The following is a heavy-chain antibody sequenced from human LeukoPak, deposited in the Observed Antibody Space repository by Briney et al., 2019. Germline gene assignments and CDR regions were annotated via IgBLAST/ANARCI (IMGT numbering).Heavy chain of an antibody. CDR1: GFIFSNYE. D-gene: IGHD3-10*01. J-gene: IGHJ4*02. CDR2: ISSTGNTI. Sequence: PGGSLRLSCVVSGFIFSNYEMNWVRQAPGKGLEWVSCISSTGNTIYYAESVKGRFTISRDDAKDSLYLQMNSLRAEDTAVYYCARERVSLVRGVIGYWGQGTLVTVSS. V-gene: IGHV3-48*03. CDR3: ARERVSLVRGVIGY.